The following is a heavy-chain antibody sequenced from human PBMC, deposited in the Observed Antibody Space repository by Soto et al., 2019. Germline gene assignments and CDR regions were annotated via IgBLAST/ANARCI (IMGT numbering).Heavy chain of an antibody. CDR2: LYYTGST. CDR3: ARDRGYYGMDY. D-gene: IGHD3-10*01. Sequence: QVQLQESGPGLVKPSETLSLTCTVSGGFVSSGNYYWSWIRQPPGKGLELIGYLYYTGSTNYNPSLKSRVTISVDTSKNQFSLRLTSVTAADTAVYYCARDRGYYGMDYWGQETQVTVSS. J-gene: IGHJ4*02. CDR1: GGFVSSGNYY. V-gene: IGHV4-61*01.